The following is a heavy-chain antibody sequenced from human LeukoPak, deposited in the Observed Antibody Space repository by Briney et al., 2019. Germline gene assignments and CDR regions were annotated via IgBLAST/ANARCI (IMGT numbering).Heavy chain of an antibody. CDR2: ISAGGGST. CDR1: GFTFSNYA. V-gene: IGHV3-23*01. CDR3: AKDGSWYSSSPNWFDP. Sequence: PGGSLRLSCAASGFTFSNYAMSWVRQAPGKGLEWVSTISAGGGSTYYADSVKGRFTISRDNSKNTLYLQMNSLRAEDTAVYYCAKDGSWYSSSPNWFDPWGQGTLVTVSS. D-gene: IGHD6-19*01. J-gene: IGHJ5*02.